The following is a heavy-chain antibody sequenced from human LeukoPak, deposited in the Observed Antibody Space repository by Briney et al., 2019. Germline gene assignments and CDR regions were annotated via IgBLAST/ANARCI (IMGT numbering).Heavy chain of an antibody. D-gene: IGHD2-15*01. J-gene: IGHJ5*02. V-gene: IGHV3-48*03. CDR1: GFTFSSYE. CDR3: ARREYCSGGSCKGFDP. CDR2: ISSSGSTI. Sequence: GGSLRLSCAASGFTFSSYEMNWVRQAPGKGLEWVSYISSSGSTIYYADSVKGRFTISRDNAKNSLYLQMNSLRVEDTAVYYFARREYCSGGSCKGFDPWGQGTLVTVSS.